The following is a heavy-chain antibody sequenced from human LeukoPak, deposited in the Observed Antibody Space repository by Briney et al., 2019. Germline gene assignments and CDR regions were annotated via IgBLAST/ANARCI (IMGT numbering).Heavy chain of an antibody. CDR1: GFTFSSFG. CDR3: AKDLTRYSSGWYEADY. CDR2: IRYDESNK. J-gene: IGHJ4*02. Sequence: PGGSLRLSCAASGFTFSSFGLHWVRQAPGRGLEWVECIRYDESNKSYADSVKGRFSISRDTSNNTLYLHMSSLRPEDTAIYYCAKDLTRYSSGWYEADYWGQGTLVTVSA. V-gene: IGHV3-30*02. D-gene: IGHD6-19*01.